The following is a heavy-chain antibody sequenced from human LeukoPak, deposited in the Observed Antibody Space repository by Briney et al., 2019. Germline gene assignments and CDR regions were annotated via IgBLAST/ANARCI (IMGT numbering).Heavy chain of an antibody. J-gene: IGHJ3*02. CDR2: IYYSGST. V-gene: IGHV4-59*01. D-gene: IGHD2/OR15-2a*01. Sequence: SETLSLTCTVSGGSISSYYWSWIRQPPGKGLEWIGYIYYSGSTNYNPSLKSRVTISVDTSKNQFSLKLSSVTAADTAVYYRARERGAPVTSDAFDIWGQGTMVTVSS. CDR3: ARERGAPVTSDAFDI. CDR1: GGSISSYY.